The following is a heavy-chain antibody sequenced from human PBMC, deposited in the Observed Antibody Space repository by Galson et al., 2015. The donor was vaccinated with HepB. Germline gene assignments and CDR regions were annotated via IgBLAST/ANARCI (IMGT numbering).Heavy chain of an antibody. CDR1: GFTFSSYS. CDR2: ISSSSSTI. D-gene: IGHD3-22*01. V-gene: IGHV3-48*01. J-gene: IGHJ4*02. Sequence: SLRLSCAASGFTFSSYSMNWVRQAPGKGLEWVSYISSSSSTIYYADSVKGRYTISRDNAKNSLYLQMNSLRAEDTAVYYCARDPGYDSSGYHPPAYFDYWGQGTLVTVSS. CDR3: ARDPGYDSSGYHPPAYFDY.